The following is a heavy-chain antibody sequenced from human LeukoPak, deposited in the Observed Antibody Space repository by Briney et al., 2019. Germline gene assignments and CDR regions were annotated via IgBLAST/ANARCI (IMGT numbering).Heavy chain of an antibody. CDR2: IKEDGSEK. CDR3: ARDPYTRGFGAFDV. D-gene: IGHD2-2*02. Sequence: GGSLRLSCAASGFTFNSFWMTWVRQAPGKGLEWVANIKEDGSEKVYVDSLKGRFTISRGNAKNALYLQMNSLRVEDTAVYYCARDPYTRGFGAFDVWGQGTMVTVSS. CDR1: GFTFNSFW. V-gene: IGHV3-7*04. J-gene: IGHJ3*01.